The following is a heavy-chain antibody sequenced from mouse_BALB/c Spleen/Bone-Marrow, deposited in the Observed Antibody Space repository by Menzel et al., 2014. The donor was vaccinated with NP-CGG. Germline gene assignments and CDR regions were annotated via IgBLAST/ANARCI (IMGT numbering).Heavy chain of an antibody. D-gene: IGHD2-1*01. V-gene: IGHV1-7*01. CDR1: GYIFTRYW. CDR3: ARDGNYLFWYFDV. Sequence: VQLQQSGAELAKPGASVKMSCKASGYIFTRYWMHWVKQRPGQGLEWIGYINPTTGYIEYNQIFKDRATLTADKSSSTAYMQLSSLTSEDSGVYYCARDGNYLFWYFDVWGAGTTVTVSS. J-gene: IGHJ1*01. CDR2: INPTTGYI.